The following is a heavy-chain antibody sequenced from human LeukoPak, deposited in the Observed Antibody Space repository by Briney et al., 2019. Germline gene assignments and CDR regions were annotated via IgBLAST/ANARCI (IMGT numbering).Heavy chain of an antibody. CDR2: ISGDSVTI. Sequence: PGGSLRLSCAVSGFTFSDYYMNWIRQTPGKGLEWLAHISGDSVTIYYTDSVKGRFTISRDNAKNSLFLQMDSLRAEDTAIYYCARDSNTAMIILDQWGQGTPVTVSS. V-gene: IGHV3-11*01. CDR1: GFTFSDYY. D-gene: IGHD5-18*01. J-gene: IGHJ4*02. CDR3: ARDSNTAMIILDQ.